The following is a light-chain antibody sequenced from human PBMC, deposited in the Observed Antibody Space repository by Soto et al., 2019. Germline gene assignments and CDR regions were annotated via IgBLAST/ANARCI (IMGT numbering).Light chain of an antibody. CDR2: GAS. Sequence: IQMTQSPSPLYASVGDRVTITFRARQGIRTELGWYQQKPGKAPRLLIYGASTLQGGVPSRFSGSGSGTDFTLTISSLQPEDFATYYCLQDNSYPRTFGQGTKVDIK. J-gene: IGKJ1*01. V-gene: IGKV1-6*01. CDR3: LQDNSYPRT. CDR1: QGIRTE.